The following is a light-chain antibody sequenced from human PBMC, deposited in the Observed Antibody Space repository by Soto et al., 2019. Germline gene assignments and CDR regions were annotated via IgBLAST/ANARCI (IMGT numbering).Light chain of an antibody. CDR3: QQTESYPST. CDR1: QSISSY. V-gene: IGKV1-39*01. CDR2: AAS. J-gene: IGKJ4*01. Sequence: DIQMTQSPSSLSASVGYRVTITCRASQSISSYLNWYQHKPGKAPKLLIYAASSLHTGVPSRFSGSGSGTDFTLTISSLQPEDFATYYCQQTESYPSTFGGGTKVDIK.